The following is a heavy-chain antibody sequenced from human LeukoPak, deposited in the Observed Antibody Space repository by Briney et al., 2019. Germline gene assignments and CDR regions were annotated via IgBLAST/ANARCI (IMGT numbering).Heavy chain of an antibody. D-gene: IGHD5-24*01. CDR3: ASWAPRDGYTHLDY. CDR1: GFTFSSYS. V-gene: IGHV3-21*01. Sequence: GGSLRLSCAASGFTFSSYSMNWVRQAPGKGLEWVSSISSSSSYIYYADSVKGRFTISRDNAKNSLYLQMNSLRAEDTAVYYCASWAPRDGYTHLDYWGQGTLVTVSS. CDR2: ISSSSSYI. J-gene: IGHJ4*02.